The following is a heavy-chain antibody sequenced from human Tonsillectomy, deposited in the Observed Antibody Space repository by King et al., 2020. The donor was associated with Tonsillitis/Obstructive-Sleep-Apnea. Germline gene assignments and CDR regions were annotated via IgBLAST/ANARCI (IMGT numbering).Heavy chain of an antibody. J-gene: IGHJ4*02. CDR3: ARRPSTLTPFDY. CDR2: INHSGST. CDR1: GGSFSSYY. D-gene: IGHD1-14*01. V-gene: IGHV4-34*01. Sequence: VQLQQWGAGLLKPSETLSLPCAVYGGSFSSYYWSWIRQPPGKGLEWIGEINHSGSTNYNPSLKSRVTISVDTSKNQFSLKLSSVTAADTAVYYCARRPSTLTPFDYWGQGTLVTVSS.